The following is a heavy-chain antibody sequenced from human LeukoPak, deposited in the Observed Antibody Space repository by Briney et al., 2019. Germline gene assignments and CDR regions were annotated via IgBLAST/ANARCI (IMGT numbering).Heavy chain of an antibody. D-gene: IGHD6-19*01. J-gene: IGHJ4*02. CDR1: GGSISSYY. CDR2: ISYTGST. V-gene: IGHV4-59*01. Sequence: SETLSLTCTVSGGSISSYYWSWIRQPPGKGLEWIGYISYTGSTNYNPSLQSRVTMSVDMSKNQLSLKLSSVTAADTAVYFCARAVAGTSPLGYWGQGALVTVSS. CDR3: ARAVAGTSPLGY.